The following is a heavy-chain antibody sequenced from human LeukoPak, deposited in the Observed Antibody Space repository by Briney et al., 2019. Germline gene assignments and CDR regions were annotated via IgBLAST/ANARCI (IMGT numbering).Heavy chain of an antibody. Sequence: GGSLRLSCEASGFTFSSYWMSWVRQAPGKGLEWVANIKQDGSEKYYVDSVKGRFTISRDNAKNSLYLQMNSLRAEDTAVYYCARDGRGYSSSWADYWGQGTLVTVSS. CDR1: GFTFSSYW. J-gene: IGHJ4*02. CDR2: IKQDGSEK. CDR3: ARDGRGYSSSWADY. V-gene: IGHV3-7*03. D-gene: IGHD6-13*01.